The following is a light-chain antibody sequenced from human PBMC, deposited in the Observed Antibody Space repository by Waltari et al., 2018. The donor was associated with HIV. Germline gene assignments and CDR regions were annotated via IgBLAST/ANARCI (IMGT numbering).Light chain of an antibody. CDR3: QSYDRSLSASVV. CDR2: GTK. J-gene: IGLJ2*01. CDR1: SSNIGADYD. Sequence: QSVLTQPPSVSGAPGQRVTISCTGGSSNIGADYDVHWYQHIPGTAPKLLISGTKNRPSGVPDRFSASKSGTSASLAITGLQAEDEADYFCQSYDRSLSASVVFGGGTKLTVL. V-gene: IGLV1-40*01.